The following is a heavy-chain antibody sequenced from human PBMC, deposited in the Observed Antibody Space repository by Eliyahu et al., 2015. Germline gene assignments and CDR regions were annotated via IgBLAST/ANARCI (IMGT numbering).Heavy chain of an antibody. V-gene: IGHV3-23*01. D-gene: IGHD6-6*01. Sequence: EVQLLESGGGLVQPGGSLRLSCAASGFPFSNYAMSWVRQAPGKGLEWVSTISGSDGSTYYADSVKGRFTISRDNSKNTLYLQMNSLRAEDTSVYYCAKAADTSSTLNDYWGQGTLVTVSS. J-gene: IGHJ4*02. CDR3: AKAADTSSTLNDY. CDR1: GFPFSNYA. CDR2: ISGSDGST.